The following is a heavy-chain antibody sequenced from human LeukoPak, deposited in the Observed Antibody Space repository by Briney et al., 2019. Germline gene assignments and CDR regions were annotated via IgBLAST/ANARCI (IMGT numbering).Heavy chain of an antibody. Sequence: HSGGSLRLSCAAPGFTFSGYWMSWVRQAPGKGLEWVANIKQDGSEKYYVDSVKGRFTISRDNAKNSLYLQMNSLRAEDTAVYYCARDDPYDSDAFDIWGQGTMVTVSS. V-gene: IGHV3-7*01. D-gene: IGHD2-15*01. J-gene: IGHJ3*02. CDR3: ARDDPYDSDAFDI. CDR1: GFTFSGYW. CDR2: IKQDGSEK.